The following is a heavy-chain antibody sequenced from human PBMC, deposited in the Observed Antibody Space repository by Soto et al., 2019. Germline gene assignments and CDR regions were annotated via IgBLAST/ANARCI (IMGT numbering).Heavy chain of an antibody. Sequence: GGSLRLSCAASGFTFDDYAMHWVRQAPGKGLEWVSGISWNSGSIGYADSVKGRFTISRDNAKNSLYLQMNSLRAEDTALYYCAKDIWMERRGAFDIWGQGTMVTVSS. CDR1: GFTFDDYA. D-gene: IGHD1-1*01. CDR3: AKDIWMERRGAFDI. V-gene: IGHV3-9*01. J-gene: IGHJ3*02. CDR2: ISWNSGSI.